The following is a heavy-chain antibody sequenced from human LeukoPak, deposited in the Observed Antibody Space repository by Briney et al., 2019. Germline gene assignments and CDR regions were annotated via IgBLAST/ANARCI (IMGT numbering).Heavy chain of an antibody. D-gene: IGHD5-24*01. Sequence: GGSLRLSCAASGFTFSSSAMSWVRQAPGKGLEWVSSISGSGSGGSTYYADSVKGRFTISRDSSKNTLYLQMNSLRVEDTAVYYCAKSGYNRFDYWGQGTLVTVSS. J-gene: IGHJ4*02. CDR2: ISGSGSGGST. CDR3: AKSGYNRFDY. V-gene: IGHV3-23*01. CDR1: GFTFSSSA.